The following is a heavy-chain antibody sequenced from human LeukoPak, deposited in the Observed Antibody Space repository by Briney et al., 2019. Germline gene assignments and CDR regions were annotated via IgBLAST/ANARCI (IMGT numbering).Heavy chain of an antibody. CDR2: ISSRSTSI. J-gene: IGHJ4*02. CDR1: GFTFSSYD. CDR3: ARDYIAYDPLDY. D-gene: IGHD3-16*01. V-gene: IGHV3-21*01. Sequence: GGSLRLSCAASGFTFSSYDMNWVRQAPGKGLEWVSSISSRSTSIYYADSVRGRFTISRDNAKNSLYLQMNSLRAEDTAVYWCARDYIAYDPLDYWGQGTLVTVSS.